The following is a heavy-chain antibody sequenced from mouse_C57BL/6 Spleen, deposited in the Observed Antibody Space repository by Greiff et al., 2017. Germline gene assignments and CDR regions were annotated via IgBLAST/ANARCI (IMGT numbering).Heavy chain of an antibody. CDR1: GFTFSDYG. D-gene: IGHD4-1*01. Sequence: EVQRVESGGGLVKPGGSLKLSCAASGFTFSDYGMHWVRQAPEKGLEWVAYISSGSSTIYYADTVKGRFTISRDNAKNTLFLQMTSLRSEDTAMYYCAGAGRYYFDYWGQGTTLTVSS. CDR3: AGAGRYYFDY. V-gene: IGHV5-17*01. CDR2: ISSGSSTI. J-gene: IGHJ2*01.